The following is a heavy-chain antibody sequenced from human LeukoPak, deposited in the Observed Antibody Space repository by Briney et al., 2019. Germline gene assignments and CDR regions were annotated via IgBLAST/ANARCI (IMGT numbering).Heavy chain of an antibody. J-gene: IGHJ3*02. V-gene: IGHV4-39*01. CDR2: IYYSGST. Sequence: SETLSLTCPVPGGSISSTTYYWVWIRQPPGKGLEWIGSIYYSGSTYYNPSLKSRVTISLDTSKSQFSLKLTSVTAADTAVYFCASGMNIDAFDIWGQGTMVTVSS. CDR1: GGSISSTTYY. D-gene: IGHD1/OR15-1a*01. CDR3: ASGMNIDAFDI.